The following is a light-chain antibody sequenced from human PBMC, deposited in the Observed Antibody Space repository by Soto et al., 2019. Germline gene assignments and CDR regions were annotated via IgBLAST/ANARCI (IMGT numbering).Light chain of an antibody. CDR2: DVS. Sequence: QSALTQPRSVSGSPGQSVTISCTGTSSDVGGYNYVSWYQQHPGKAPKLMIYDVSKRPSGVPDRFSGSKSGNTASLTISGLQAEDEAGYYCCSYAGSSLYVFGTGTKVTVL. V-gene: IGLV2-11*01. J-gene: IGLJ1*01. CDR1: SSDVGGYNY. CDR3: CSYAGSSLYV.